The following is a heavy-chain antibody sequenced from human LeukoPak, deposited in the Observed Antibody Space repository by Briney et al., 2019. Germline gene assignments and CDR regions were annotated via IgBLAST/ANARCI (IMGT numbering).Heavy chain of an antibody. CDR2: IYYSGST. J-gene: IGHJ3*02. CDR3: ARDTAMELGDAFDI. D-gene: IGHD5-18*01. V-gene: IGHV4-59*01. Sequence: SETLSLTCTVSGGSISSYYWSWIRQPPGKGLERIGYIYYSGSTNYNPSLKSRVTISVDTSKNQFSLKLSSVTAADTAVYYCARDTAMELGDAFDIWGQGAMVTVSS. CDR1: GGSISSYY.